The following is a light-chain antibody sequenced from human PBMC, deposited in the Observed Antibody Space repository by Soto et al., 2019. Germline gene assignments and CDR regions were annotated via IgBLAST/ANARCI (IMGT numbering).Light chain of an antibody. V-gene: IGLV2-14*01. Sequence: QSVLTQPASVSGSPGQSITISCSGTSSDVGSYDHVALYQQFPGKTPKLMIYAVSTRPSGVSSSFSGSKSGSTASMSLSGLQAEDEADYYCISYTGSSTSYVFGSGTKVTVL. CDR1: SSDVGSYDH. CDR3: ISYTGSSTSYV. CDR2: AVS. J-gene: IGLJ1*01.